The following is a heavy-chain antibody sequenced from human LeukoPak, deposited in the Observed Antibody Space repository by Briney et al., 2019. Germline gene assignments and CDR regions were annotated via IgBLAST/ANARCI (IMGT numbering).Heavy chain of an antibody. CDR2: VSGSGGST. J-gene: IGHJ4*02. CDR3: AKVGPREYSSGWYYFDS. V-gene: IGHV3-23*01. D-gene: IGHD6-19*01. CDR1: GFTFSSYA. Sequence: GGSLRLSCAASGFTFSSYAMSWVRQAPGKGLEWVSSVSGSGGSTFYADSVKGRFAISRDNSKTTLELQMNSLRAEDTAVYYCAKVGPREYSSGWYYFDSWGQGTLVTVSS.